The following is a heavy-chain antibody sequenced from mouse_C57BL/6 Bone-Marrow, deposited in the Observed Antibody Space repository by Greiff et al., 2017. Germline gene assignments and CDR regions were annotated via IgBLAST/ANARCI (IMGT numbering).Heavy chain of an antibody. CDR3: ASNYYGSSYEGAMDY. D-gene: IGHD1-1*01. Sequence: QVHVKQPGAELVKPGASVKLSCKASGYTFTSYWMHWVKQRPGQGLEWIGMIHPNSGSTNYNEKFKSKATLTVDKSSSTAYMQLSSLTSEDSAVYYCASNYYGSSYEGAMDYWGQGTSVTVSS. CDR1: GYTFTSYW. J-gene: IGHJ4*01. CDR2: IHPNSGST. V-gene: IGHV1-64*01.